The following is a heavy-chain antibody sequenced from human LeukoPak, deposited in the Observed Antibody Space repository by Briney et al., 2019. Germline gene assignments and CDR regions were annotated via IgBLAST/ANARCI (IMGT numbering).Heavy chain of an antibody. V-gene: IGHV3-23*01. CDR2: ISGSGGST. CDR3: AQDKGSGTYPPY. CDR1: GFTFSSFA. J-gene: IGHJ4*02. Sequence: GGSLILSCAAPGFTFSSFALSWVRQGPGKGLEWVSGISGSGGSTYYADSVKGRFTISRDNSNNRPYLQMNSLRAEDTAVYYCAQDKGSGTYPPYWGQGTLVTVSS. D-gene: IGHD6-25*01.